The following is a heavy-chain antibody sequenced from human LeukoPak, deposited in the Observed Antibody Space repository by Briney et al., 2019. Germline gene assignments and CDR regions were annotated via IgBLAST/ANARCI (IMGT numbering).Heavy chain of an antibody. V-gene: IGHV4-38-2*02. CDR3: ARRGPNYYDSSGYFTDAFDI. Sequence: SETLSLTCTVSGYSISNGYYWDWIRQPPGRGLEWIGSIYYSGSTYYNPSLKSRVAISVDTSKNQFSLKLSSVTAADTAVYYCARRGPNYYDSSGYFTDAFDIWGQGTMVTVSS. D-gene: IGHD3-22*01. CDR1: GYSISNGYY. J-gene: IGHJ3*02. CDR2: IYYSGST.